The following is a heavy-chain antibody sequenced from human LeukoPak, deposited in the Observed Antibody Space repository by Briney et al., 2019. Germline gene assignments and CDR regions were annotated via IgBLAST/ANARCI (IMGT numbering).Heavy chain of an antibody. CDR3: ARPSDTAMGSSPFDY. V-gene: IGHV3-74*01. CDR1: GFTFSSYW. J-gene: IGHJ4*02. Sequence: GSLRLSCAASGFTFSSYWMHWVRQAPGKGLVWVSRINSDGSSTSYADSVKGRFTISRDNAKNTLYLQMNSLRAEDTAVYYCARPSDTAMGSSPFDYWGQGTLVTVSS. D-gene: IGHD5-18*01. CDR2: INSDGSST.